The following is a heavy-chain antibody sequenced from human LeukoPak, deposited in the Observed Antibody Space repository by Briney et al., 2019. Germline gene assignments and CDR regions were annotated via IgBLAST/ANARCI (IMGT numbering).Heavy chain of an antibody. V-gene: IGHV3-23*01. Sequence: GGSLRLSCAASGFTFSSYAMSWVRQAPGKGLEWVSAISGSGGSTYYADSVKGRFTISRGNSKNTLYLQMNSLRAEDTAVYYCAKDRGPQVLRFFGGFDPWGQGTLVTVSS. J-gene: IGHJ5*02. CDR1: GFTFSSYA. D-gene: IGHD3-3*01. CDR3: AKDRGPQVLRFFGGFDP. CDR2: ISGSGGST.